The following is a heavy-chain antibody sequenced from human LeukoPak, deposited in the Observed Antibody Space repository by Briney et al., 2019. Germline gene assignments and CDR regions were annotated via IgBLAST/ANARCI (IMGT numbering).Heavy chain of an antibody. V-gene: IGHV3-49*03. CDR2: IRSKAYGGTT. CDR1: GFTFGDYA. CDR3: TRVRRSGSYLGNYYYYGMDV. J-gene: IGHJ6*02. D-gene: IGHD1-26*01. Sequence: PGGSRRLSCTASGFTFGDYAMSWFRQAPGKGLEWVGFIRSKAYGGTTEYAASVKGRFTISRDDSKSIAYLQMSSLKTEDTAVYYCTRVRRSGSYLGNYYYYGMDVWGQGTTVTVSS.